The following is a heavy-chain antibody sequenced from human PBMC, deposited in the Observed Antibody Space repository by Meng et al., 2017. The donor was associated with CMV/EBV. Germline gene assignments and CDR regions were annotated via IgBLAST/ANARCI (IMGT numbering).Heavy chain of an antibody. CDR2: ISSSSSYI. Sequence: YSMNWVRQAPGKGLEWVSSISSSSSYIYYADSVKGRFTISRDNAKNSLYLQMNSLRAEDTAVYYCARPLGYCSSTSCYGRVNWFDPWGQGTLVTVSS. D-gene: IGHD2-2*01. J-gene: IGHJ5*02. V-gene: IGHV3-21*01. CDR3: ARPLGYCSSTSCYGRVNWFDP. CDR1: YS.